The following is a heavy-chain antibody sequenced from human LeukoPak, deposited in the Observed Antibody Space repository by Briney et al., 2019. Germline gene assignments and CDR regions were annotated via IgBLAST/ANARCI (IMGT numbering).Heavy chain of an antibody. Sequence: GSSVKVSCKASGGTFSSYTISWVRQAPGQGLEWMGRIIPILGIANYAQKFQGRVTITADKSTSTAYMELSSLRSEDTAVYYCARDEGSYHGDYFDYWGQGTLVTVSS. V-gene: IGHV1-69*04. CDR1: GGTFSSYT. CDR3: ARDEGSYHGDYFDY. J-gene: IGHJ4*02. CDR2: IIPILGIA. D-gene: IGHD1-26*01.